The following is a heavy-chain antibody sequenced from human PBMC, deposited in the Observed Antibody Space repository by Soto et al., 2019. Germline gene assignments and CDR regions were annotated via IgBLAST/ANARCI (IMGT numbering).Heavy chain of an antibody. CDR2: IWYDGSNK. CDR1: GFTFSSYG. D-gene: IGHD6-13*01. V-gene: IGHV3-33*01. Sequence: QVQLVESGGGVVQPGRSLRLSCAASGFTFSSYGMHWVRQAPGKGLEWVAVIWYDGSNKYYADSVKGRFTISRDNSKNTLYLQMNRLKAEHTAVYYCARVYSSRWFGYYYYGMDVWGQGTTVTVSS. CDR3: ARVYSSRWFGYYYYGMDV. J-gene: IGHJ6*02.